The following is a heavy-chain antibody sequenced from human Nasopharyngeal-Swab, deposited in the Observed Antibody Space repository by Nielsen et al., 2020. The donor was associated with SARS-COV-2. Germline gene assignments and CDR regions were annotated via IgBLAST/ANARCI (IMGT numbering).Heavy chain of an antibody. Sequence: ASVKVSCKASGYTFTRYYMHWVRQAPGQGLEWMGIISPSGGSTSYAQKFQGRVKMTRDTSTSTLYMELSSLRFEDTAVYYCARGARFAVDYFDYWGQGTLVTVSS. D-gene: IGHD6-19*01. CDR3: ARGARFAVDYFDY. J-gene: IGHJ4*02. CDR1: GYTFTRYY. CDR2: ISPSGGST. V-gene: IGHV1-46*01.